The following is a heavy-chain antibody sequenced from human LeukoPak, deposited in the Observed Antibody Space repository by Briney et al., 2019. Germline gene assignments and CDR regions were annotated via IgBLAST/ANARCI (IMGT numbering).Heavy chain of an antibody. CDR1: GYTFTGYY. Sequence: ASVKVSCKASGYTFTGYYMHWVRQAPGQGLEWMGWINPNSGGTNYAQKFQGRVTMTRDTSISAAYMELSSLRSDDTAVYYCARGAAVGQTRDYWGQGTLVTVSS. CDR2: INPNSGGT. J-gene: IGHJ4*02. CDR3: ARGAAVGQTRDY. V-gene: IGHV1-2*02. D-gene: IGHD6-13*01.